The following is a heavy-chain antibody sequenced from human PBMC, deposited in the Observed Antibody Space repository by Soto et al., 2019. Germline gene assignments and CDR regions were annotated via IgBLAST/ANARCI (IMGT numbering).Heavy chain of an antibody. CDR2: IYYSGST. V-gene: IGHV4-31*03. D-gene: IGHD3-16*02. J-gene: IGHJ4*02. CDR1: GGSISSGGYY. CDR3: ARGGLYYDYVWGSYRYGYFDL. Sequence: SETLSLTCTVSGGSISSGGYYWSWIRQHPGEGLEWIGYIYYSGSTYYNPSLESRVLISVDTSKNQFSLKLSSVTAADTAVYYCARGGLYYDYVWGSYRYGYFDLWGQGTLVTVSS.